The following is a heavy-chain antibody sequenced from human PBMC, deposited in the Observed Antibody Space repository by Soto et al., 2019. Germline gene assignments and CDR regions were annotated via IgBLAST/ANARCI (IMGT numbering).Heavy chain of an antibody. Sequence: XAILSLTCTVSGASITGSVFWSWIRQPAGKGLEWIGRFSLSGTTNYNPSLRSRVTMSADVSKNQFSLRLTSVTAADTALYYCARGMTPPGAPAWYYFDSWGQGTLVTVSS. J-gene: IGHJ4*02. D-gene: IGHD2-8*02. CDR2: FSLSGTT. CDR1: GASITGSVF. V-gene: IGHV4-4*07. CDR3: ARGMTPPGAPAWYYFDS.